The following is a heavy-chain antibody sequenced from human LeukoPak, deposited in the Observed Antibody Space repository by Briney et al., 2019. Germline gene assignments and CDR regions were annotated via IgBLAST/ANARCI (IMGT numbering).Heavy chain of an antibody. CDR2: IYYSGST. D-gene: IGHD3-22*01. V-gene: IGHV4-61*01. CDR3: ATMFDSSGYFNSDY. J-gene: IGHJ4*02. CDR1: GYSISSGYY. Sequence: PSETLSLTCTVSGYSISSGYYWGWIRQPPGKGLEWIGYIYYSGSTNYNPSLKSRLTISIDTSRNLFSLNLSSVTAADTAVYYCATMFDSSGYFNSDYWGQGALVTVSS.